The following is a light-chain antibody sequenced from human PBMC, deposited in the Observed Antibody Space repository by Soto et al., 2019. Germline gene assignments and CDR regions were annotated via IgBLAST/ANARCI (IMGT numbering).Light chain of an antibody. CDR2: KAS. CDR3: QQYSTYPLT. Sequence: DIQMTQSPSTLSGSVGDRVTITCRASQTISSWLAWYQQKPGKAPKLLIYKASTLKSGVPSRFSGSGSGTEFTLTIDSLQPDDFATFYCQQYSTYPLTFGGGTKVDNK. V-gene: IGKV1-5*03. CDR1: QTISSW. J-gene: IGKJ4*01.